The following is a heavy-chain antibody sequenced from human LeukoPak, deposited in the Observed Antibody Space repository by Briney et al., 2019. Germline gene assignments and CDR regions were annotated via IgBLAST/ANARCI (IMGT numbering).Heavy chain of an antibody. CDR3: ARELTYSDY. D-gene: IGHD4-11*01. V-gene: IGHV3-21*01. CDR2: ISRDSNYI. CDR1: GFTFSSYA. J-gene: IGHJ4*02. Sequence: GGSLRLSCAASGFTFSSYAMNWVRQAPGKGLEWVSSISRDSNYIYYADSAKGRFTISRDNAKNSLYLQMNSLRAEDTAVYYCARELTYSDYWGQGTLVTVSS.